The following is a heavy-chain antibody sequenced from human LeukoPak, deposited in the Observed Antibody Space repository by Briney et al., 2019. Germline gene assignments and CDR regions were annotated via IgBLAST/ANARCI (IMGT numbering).Heavy chain of an antibody. D-gene: IGHD3-3*01. CDR1: GGTFSSYA. V-gene: IGHV1-69*06. CDR3: ARMSPEWLLLGYFQH. J-gene: IGHJ1*01. Sequence: SVNVSCKASGGTFSSYAISWVRQAPGQGLEWMGGIIPIFGTANYAQKFQGRVTITADKSTSTAYMELSSLRSEDTAVYYCARMSPEWLLLGYFQHWGQGTLVTVSS. CDR2: IIPIFGTA.